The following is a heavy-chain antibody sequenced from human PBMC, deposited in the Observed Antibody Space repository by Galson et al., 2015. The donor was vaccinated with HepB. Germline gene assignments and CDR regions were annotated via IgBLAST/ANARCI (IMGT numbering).Heavy chain of an antibody. CDR2: IWYDGSKK. CDR3: ASGYNYGTRSRGWPNFRDYYYYGMDV. CDR1: GFTFSDYG. J-gene: IGHJ6*02. V-gene: IGHV3-33*01. D-gene: IGHD5-18*01. Sequence: SLRLSCAASGFTFSDYGMHWVRQAPGKGLEWVAVIWYDGSKKYYADSVKGRFTTSRDNSKNTLYLQMNSLRAEDTAVYYCASGYNYGTRSRGWPNFRDYYYYGMDVWGQGTTVSVSS.